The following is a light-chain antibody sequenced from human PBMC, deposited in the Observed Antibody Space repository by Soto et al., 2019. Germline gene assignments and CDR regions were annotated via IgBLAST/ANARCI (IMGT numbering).Light chain of an antibody. Sequence: AIQLTQSPSSLSASVGDRVTITCRASQDIRGALAWYQQKPGKAPKFLIFDVSTLQSGVPSRFSGSGSGTDFTLTISSLQPEDFVTYSCQQYNSYPMTFGQGTRLEIK. V-gene: IGKV1-13*02. CDR2: DVS. J-gene: IGKJ5*01. CDR1: QDIRGA. CDR3: QQYNSYPMT.